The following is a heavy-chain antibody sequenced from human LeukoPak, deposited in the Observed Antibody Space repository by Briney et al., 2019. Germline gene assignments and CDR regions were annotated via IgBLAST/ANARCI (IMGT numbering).Heavy chain of an antibody. CDR3: ARALTESTGYKH. D-gene: IGHD5-24*01. V-gene: IGHV4-59*12. Sequence: PSETLSLTCTVSGGSISSYYWSWIRQPPGKGLEWIGHIYYSGSTNYNPSLKSRVTISVDKSKNQFSLKLSSVTAADTAVYYCARALTESTGYKHWGQGTLVTVSS. CDR2: IYYSGST. CDR1: GGSISSYY. J-gene: IGHJ1*01.